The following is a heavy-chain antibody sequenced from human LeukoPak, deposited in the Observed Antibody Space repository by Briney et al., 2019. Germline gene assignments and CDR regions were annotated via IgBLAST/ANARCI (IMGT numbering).Heavy chain of an antibody. V-gene: IGHV3-33*06. J-gene: IGHJ4*02. D-gene: IGHD1-1*01. CDR2: IWYDGSNK. CDR1: GFTFSSYG. CDR3: AKGTGHLAPGAYFDY. Sequence: GGSLRLSRAASGFTFSSYGMHWVRQAPGKGLEWVAVIWYDGSNKYYADSVKGRFTISRDNSKNTLYLQMNSLRAEDTAVYYCAKGTGHLAPGAYFDYWGQGTLVTVSS.